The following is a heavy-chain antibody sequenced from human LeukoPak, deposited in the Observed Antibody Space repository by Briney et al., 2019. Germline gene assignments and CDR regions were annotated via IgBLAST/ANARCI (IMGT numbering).Heavy chain of an antibody. CDR1: GFTFSRAW. CDR3: AREGRGWYGDAFDI. D-gene: IGHD6-19*01. Sequence: GGSLRLSCAASGFTFSRAWMSWVRQAPGKGLEWVSSISSSSSYIYYADSVKGRFTISRDNAKNSLYLQMNSLRAEDTAVYYCAREGRGWYGDAFDIWGQGTMVTVSS. CDR2: ISSSSSYI. V-gene: IGHV3-21*01. J-gene: IGHJ3*02.